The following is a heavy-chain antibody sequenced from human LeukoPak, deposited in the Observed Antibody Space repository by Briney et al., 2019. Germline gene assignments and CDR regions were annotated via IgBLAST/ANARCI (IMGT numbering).Heavy chain of an antibody. D-gene: IGHD3-16*02. V-gene: IGHV4-30-2*01. CDR1: GDSISSGGYS. CDR2: INHSGST. J-gene: IGHJ5*02. CDR3: ARGQDYVWGSYRSNWFDP. Sequence: SETLSLTCAVSGDSISSGGYSWSWIRQPPGKGLEWIGEINHSGSTNYNPSLKSRVTISVDTSKSQFSLKLSSVTAADTAVYYCARGQDYVWGSYRSNWFDPWGQGTLVTVSS.